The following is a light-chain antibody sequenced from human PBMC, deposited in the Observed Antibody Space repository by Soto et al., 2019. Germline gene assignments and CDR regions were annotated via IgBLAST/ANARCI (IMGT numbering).Light chain of an antibody. J-gene: IGKJ4*01. CDR3: QQYDGSPLT. CDR1: QSVRSTY. V-gene: IGKV3-20*01. Sequence: EIVLTQSPGTLSLSPGERATLSCRASQSVRSTYLAWYQQRPGQSPRLLIYGTSSRATGIPDRFSGSGSGTDFTLTISRLEPEDFAVYYCQQYDGSPLTFGGGTKVEI. CDR2: GTS.